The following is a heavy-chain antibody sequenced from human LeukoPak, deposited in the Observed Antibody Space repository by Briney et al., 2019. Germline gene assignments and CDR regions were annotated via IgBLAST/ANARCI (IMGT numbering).Heavy chain of an antibody. D-gene: IGHD1-26*01. Sequence: GESLRLSCAASGFTFSNYGMHWVRQAPGKGLEWVAFIRYDGSKKYYAESVKGRFTISRDNSKNTLYLQMNSLRAEDTAVYYCAKDPTVGTTGVDYWGQGTLVTVSS. CDR1: GFTFSNYG. J-gene: IGHJ4*02. CDR3: AKDPTVGTTGVDY. CDR2: IRYDGSKK. V-gene: IGHV3-30*02.